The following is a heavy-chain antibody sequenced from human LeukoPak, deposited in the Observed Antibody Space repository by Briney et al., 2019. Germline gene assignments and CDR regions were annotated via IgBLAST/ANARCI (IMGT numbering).Heavy chain of an antibody. J-gene: IGHJ4*02. CDR2: MNPNSGNT. CDR3: ARATGGPPHN. D-gene: IGHD2-21*01. V-gene: IGHV1-8*01. Sequence: ASVKVSCKASGYTFTSYDINWVRQATGQGGEWMGWMNPNSGNTGYAQNFQGRVTMARNTSISTAYMELSSLRSEDTAVYYCARATGGPPHNWGQGTLVTVSS. CDR1: GYTFTSYD.